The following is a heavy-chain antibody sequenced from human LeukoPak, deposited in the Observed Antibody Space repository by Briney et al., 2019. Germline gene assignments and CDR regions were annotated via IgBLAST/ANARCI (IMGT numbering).Heavy chain of an antibody. CDR3: ARTISGSYGVSDY. CDR1: GFIFSSILA. Sequence: PGGALRVSCAGSGFIFSSILAMTWVPQAPGKGLEWVSSISGSGSTTYYADSVTGRFTISRDSSKNTLYLQMNTLRVEDTAVYHCARTISGSYGVSDYWGQGTLVTVSS. V-gene: IGHV3-23*01. J-gene: IGHJ4*02. CDR2: ISGSGSTT. D-gene: IGHD5-18*01.